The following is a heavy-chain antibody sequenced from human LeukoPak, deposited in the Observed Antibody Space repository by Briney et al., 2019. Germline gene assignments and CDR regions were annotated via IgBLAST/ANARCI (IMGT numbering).Heavy chain of an antibody. J-gene: IGHJ4*02. D-gene: IGHD2-15*01. Sequence: GGSLRVSCAASGFSLSNYWMHWVRQAPGKGLMWVSQISPDGSQTFYADSVEGRFTISRDNAKNTLFLQMDSLRAEDTALYYCVKSLRAADFWGQGTLVTVSS. CDR1: GFSLSNYW. CDR2: ISPDGSQT. V-gene: IGHV3-74*01. CDR3: VKSLRAADF.